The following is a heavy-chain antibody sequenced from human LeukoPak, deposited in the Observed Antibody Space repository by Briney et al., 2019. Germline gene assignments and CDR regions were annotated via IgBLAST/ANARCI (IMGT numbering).Heavy chain of an antibody. CDR1: GFSLSTSGMR. CDR3: ARIFGYGDYGDAFDI. CDR2: IDWDDGK. Sequence: SGPALVKPTQTLTLTCTFSGFSLSTSGMRVSWIRQPPGKALEWLSRIDWDDGKFYSTSLKTRLTISKDTSKNQVVLTMTNIDPVDTATYYCARIFGYGDYGDAFDIWGQGTMVTVSS. V-gene: IGHV2-70*04. J-gene: IGHJ3*02. D-gene: IGHD4-17*01.